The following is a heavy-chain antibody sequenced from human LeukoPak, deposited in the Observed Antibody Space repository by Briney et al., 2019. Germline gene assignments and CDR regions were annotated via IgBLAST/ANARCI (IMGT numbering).Heavy chain of an antibody. D-gene: IGHD2-21*02. CDR1: GGTFSSYA. J-gene: IGHJ3*02. V-gene: IGHV1-69*04. CDR3: ARELISGDWTWDI. CDR2: IIPILGIA. Sequence: GSSVKVSCKASGGTFSSYAISWVRQAPGQGLEWMGRIIPILGIANYAQKFQGRITMTRDTSTSTVYMELSSLRSEDTAVYYCARELISGDWTWDIWGQGTMVTVSS.